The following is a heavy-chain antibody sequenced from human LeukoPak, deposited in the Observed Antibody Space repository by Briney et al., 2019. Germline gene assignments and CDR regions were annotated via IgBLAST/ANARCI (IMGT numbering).Heavy chain of an antibody. V-gene: IGHV1-69*04. CDR2: IIPALGLT. CDR3: ARNILTGYYEY. J-gene: IGHJ4*02. Sequence: SVKVSCKASGGSFTNYGIIWVRQAPGQGLEWMGRIIPALGLTAYAEKSQGKVTITADKNTNTAYMELSSLKSEDTAVYFCARNILTGYYEYWGQGTLVTVSS. CDR1: GGSFTNYG. D-gene: IGHD3-9*01.